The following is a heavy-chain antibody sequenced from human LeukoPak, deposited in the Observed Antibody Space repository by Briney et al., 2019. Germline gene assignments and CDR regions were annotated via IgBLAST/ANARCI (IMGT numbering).Heavy chain of an antibody. J-gene: IGHJ6*03. D-gene: IGHD4-17*01. CDR2: FDPEDGET. CDR1: GYTLTELS. Sequence: GASVKVSCKVSGYTLTELSMHWVRQAPGKGLEWMGGFDPEDGETIYAQKFQGRVTMTRNTSISTAYMELSSLRSEDTAVYYCARDYGMRYYYYYMDVWGKGTTVTISS. V-gene: IGHV1-24*01. CDR3: ARDYGMRYYYYYMDV.